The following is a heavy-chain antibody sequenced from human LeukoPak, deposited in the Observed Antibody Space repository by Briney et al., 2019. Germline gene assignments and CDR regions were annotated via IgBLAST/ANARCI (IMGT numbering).Heavy chain of an antibody. CDR1: GASVGSAGYY. D-gene: IGHD6-25*01. CDR3: ARQGGGFWYFDL. Sequence: SETLSLTCTVSGASVGSAGYYWSWIRQPPGGGLEWIGYIYYISNTNYNPSLKSRLTMSVDPSKNQFSLKLSSVTAADTAVYYCARQGGGFWYFDLWGRGTLVTVSS. CDR2: IYYISNT. J-gene: IGHJ2*01. V-gene: IGHV4-61*08.